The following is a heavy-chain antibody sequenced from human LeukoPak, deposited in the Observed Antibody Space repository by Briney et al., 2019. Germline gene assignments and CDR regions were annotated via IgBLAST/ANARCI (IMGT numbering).Heavy chain of an antibody. CDR1: GYTFTNYD. Sequence: ASVKVSCKASGYTFTNYDINWVRQATGQGLEWMGWMNPNSGNTGYAQKFQGRGNMTRNTSISTAYRELSSLRSEDTAVYYCARQQQLGPYYNHYMDVWGKGTTVTISS. CDR3: ARQQQLGPYYNHYMDV. J-gene: IGHJ6*03. V-gene: IGHV1-8*01. D-gene: IGHD6-13*01. CDR2: MNPNSGNT.